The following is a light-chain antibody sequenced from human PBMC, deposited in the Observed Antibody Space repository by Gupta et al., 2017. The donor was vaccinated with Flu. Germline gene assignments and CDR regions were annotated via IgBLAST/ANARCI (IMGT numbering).Light chain of an antibody. CDR3: QSYDSSLTAYV. V-gene: IGLV1-40*01. J-gene: IGLJ1*01. CDR1: SSNIGTDSD. Sequence: QSALPQPPSVYGAAGPRVTISSTGSSSNIGTDSDVHWYQQLPGAAPTVLIFFDNNRPSGVPERFSASKSGATASLAITGLQTEDEADYYCQSYDSSLTAYVFGTGTRVTVL. CDR2: FDN.